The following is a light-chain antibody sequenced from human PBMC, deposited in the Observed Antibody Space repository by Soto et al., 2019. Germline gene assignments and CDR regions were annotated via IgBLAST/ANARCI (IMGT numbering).Light chain of an antibody. CDR1: HSIDTW. CDR3: QQHNSYPWT. Sequence: DIQMTQSPSALSASLGDRVTITCRASHSIDTWLAWYQQRPGKAPKLLIYDASSLESGVPSRFSGSGSGTEFTLTISSLQPDDFATYYCQQHNSYPWTFGQGTKV. J-gene: IGKJ1*01. V-gene: IGKV1-5*01. CDR2: DAS.